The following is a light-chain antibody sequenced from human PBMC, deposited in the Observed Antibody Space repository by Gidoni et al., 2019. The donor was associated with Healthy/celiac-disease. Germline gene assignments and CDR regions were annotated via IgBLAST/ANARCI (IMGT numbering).Light chain of an antibody. CDR2: GKN. Sequence: SSELTQDPAVSVALGQTVRITCQGGSLRTYYASWYQQKPGQAPLNVIYGKNNRPSGIPDRFSGSRSGNTASLTITGAQAEDEADYYCNSRDSSTNLLVFGGGTKLTVL. CDR3: NSRDSSTNLLV. CDR1: SLRTYY. V-gene: IGLV3-19*01. J-gene: IGLJ2*01.